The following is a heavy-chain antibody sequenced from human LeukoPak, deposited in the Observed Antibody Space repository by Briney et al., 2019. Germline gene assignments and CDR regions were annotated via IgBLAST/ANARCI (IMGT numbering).Heavy chain of an antibody. V-gene: IGHV3-48*03. CDR1: GFTFSSYE. CDR2: ISSSGSTI. J-gene: IGHJ4*02. CDR3: ASVDTSMSSPFDY. D-gene: IGHD5-18*01. Sequence: GGSLRLSCAASGFTFSSYEMNWVRQAPGKGLEWVSYISSSGSTIYYADSVKGRFTISRDNAKNSLYLQMNSLRAEDTAVYYCASVDTSMSSPFDYWGQGTLVTVSS.